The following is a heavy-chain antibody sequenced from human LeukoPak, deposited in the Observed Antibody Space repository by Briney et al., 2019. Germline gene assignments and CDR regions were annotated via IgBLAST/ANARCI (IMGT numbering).Heavy chain of an antibody. CDR2: IGSDSSTI. Sequence: GGSLRLSCAASGFAFSSYSMNWVRQAPGKGLEWVSYIGSDSSTIYYADSMKGRFTISRDNAKNSLYLQMNSLSAEDTAVYYCAKAPLRGFWSGLYFDYWGQGTLVTVSS. J-gene: IGHJ4*02. CDR1: GFAFSSYS. V-gene: IGHV3-48*01. CDR3: AKAPLRGFWSGLYFDY. D-gene: IGHD3-3*01.